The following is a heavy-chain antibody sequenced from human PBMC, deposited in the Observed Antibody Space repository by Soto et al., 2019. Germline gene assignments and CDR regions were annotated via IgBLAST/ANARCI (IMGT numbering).Heavy chain of an antibody. D-gene: IGHD6-13*01. CDR1: GGSFSGYY. Sequence: QVQLQQWGAGLLKPAETLSLTCAVYGGSFSGYYWSWIRQPPGKGLEWIGEINHSGSTNYNPYLKSRVTISVDTSKNQFSLKLSSVTAADTAVYYCARGMAAAAWYYYYYGMDVWGQGTPVTVSS. V-gene: IGHV4-34*01. CDR3: ARGMAAAAWYYYYYGMDV. CDR2: INHSGST. J-gene: IGHJ6*02.